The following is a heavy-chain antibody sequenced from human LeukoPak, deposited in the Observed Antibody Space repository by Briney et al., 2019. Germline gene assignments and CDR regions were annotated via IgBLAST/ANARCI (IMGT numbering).Heavy chain of an antibody. CDR2: IKQDGSEK. V-gene: IGHV3-7*01. J-gene: IGHJ3*02. CDR3: ASDCGSGWHDAFDI. CDR1: GFTFSSYW. Sequence: GGSLRLSCAASGFTFSSYWMSWVRQAPGKGLEWVANIKQDGSEKYYVDSVKGRFTISRDNAKNSLYLQMNSLRAEDTAVYYCASDCGSGWHDAFDIWGQGTMVTVSS. D-gene: IGHD6-19*01.